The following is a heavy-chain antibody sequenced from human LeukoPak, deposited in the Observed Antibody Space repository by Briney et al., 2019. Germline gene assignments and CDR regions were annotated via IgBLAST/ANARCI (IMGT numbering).Heavy chain of an antibody. CDR1: GGSISSSSYY. CDR3: ARGTYDYSNYFDY. J-gene: IGHJ4*02. V-gene: IGHV4-39*01. Sequence: SETLSLTCTVAGGSISSSSYYWGWIRQPPGKGLEWIGSIYYSGSTYYNPSLKSRVTISVDTSKNQFSLKLSSVTAADTAVYYCARGTYDYSNYFDYWGQGTLVTVSS. D-gene: IGHD4-11*01. CDR2: IYYSGST.